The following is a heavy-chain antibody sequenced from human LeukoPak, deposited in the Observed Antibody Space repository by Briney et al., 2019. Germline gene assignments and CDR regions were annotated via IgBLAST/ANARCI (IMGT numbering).Heavy chain of an antibody. Sequence: ASVKVSCKASGYTFTSYGISWVRQAPGQGLEWMGWISAYNGNTNYAQKLQGRVTMTTDTSTSTAYMELRSLRSDDTAVYFCARGRVSSSARYSTYYYYFYMDVWGKGTTVTVSS. CDR2: ISAYNGNT. V-gene: IGHV1-18*01. J-gene: IGHJ6*03. CDR3: ARGRVSSSARYSTYYYYFYMDV. D-gene: IGHD1-1*01. CDR1: GYTFTSYG.